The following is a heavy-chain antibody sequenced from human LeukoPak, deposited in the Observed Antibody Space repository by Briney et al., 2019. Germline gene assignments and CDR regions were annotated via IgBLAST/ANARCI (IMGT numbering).Heavy chain of an antibody. V-gene: IGHV4-59*08. CDR2: IFSSGST. D-gene: IGHD3-16*01. J-gene: IGHJ2*01. Sequence: SETLSLTCTVSGDSISSYYWTWIRQPPGKGPEWIAYIFSSGSTSYNPSLRSRVSISLDTSKNQFSLRPSSVTAADTAVYYCVRLKVGAYFDLWGRGTLVSVSS. CDR1: GDSISSYY. CDR3: VRLKVGAYFDL.